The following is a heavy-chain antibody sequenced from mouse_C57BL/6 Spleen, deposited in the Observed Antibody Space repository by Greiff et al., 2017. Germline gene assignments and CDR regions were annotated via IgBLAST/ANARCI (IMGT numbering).Heavy chain of an antibody. Sequence: VQLKQSGPVLVKPGASVKMSCKASGYTFTDYYMNWVKQSHGKSLEWIGVINPYNGGTSYNQKFKGKATLTVDKSSSTAYMELNSLTSEDSAVYYCATTAQTWFAYWGQGTLVTVSA. CDR1: GYTFTDYY. CDR2: INPYNGGT. V-gene: IGHV1-19*01. D-gene: IGHD3-2*02. CDR3: ATTAQTWFAY. J-gene: IGHJ3*01.